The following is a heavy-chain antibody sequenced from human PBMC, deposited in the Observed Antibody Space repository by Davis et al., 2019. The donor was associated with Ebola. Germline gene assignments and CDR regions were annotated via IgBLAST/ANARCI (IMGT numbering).Heavy chain of an antibody. CDR1: GGSISSSSYY. CDR3: ARGSGSGGLNWFDP. Sequence: SETLSLTCTVSGGSISSSSYYWGWIRQPPGKGLEWIGSLYHSGSTYSNPSLKSRVSISVDTSKNQFSLKLSSVTAADTAVYYCARGSGSGGLNWFDPWGQGTLVTVSS. V-gene: IGHV4-39*07. J-gene: IGHJ5*02. D-gene: IGHD3-10*01. CDR2: LYHSGST.